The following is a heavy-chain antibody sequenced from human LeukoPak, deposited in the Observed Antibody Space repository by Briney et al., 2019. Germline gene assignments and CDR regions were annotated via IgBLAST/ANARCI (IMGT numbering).Heavy chain of an antibody. V-gene: IGHV4-59*08. J-gene: IGHJ4*02. CDR1: GGSISSYY. D-gene: IGHD1-26*01. CDR2: IYYSGST. Sequence: SETLPLTCTVSGGSISSYYWSWIRQPPGKGLEWIGYIYYSGSTNYNPSLKSRVTISVDTSKNQFSLKLSSVTAADTAVYYCARHKLHLVGATTFVLRDWGQGTLVTVSS. CDR3: ARHKLHLVGATTFVLRD.